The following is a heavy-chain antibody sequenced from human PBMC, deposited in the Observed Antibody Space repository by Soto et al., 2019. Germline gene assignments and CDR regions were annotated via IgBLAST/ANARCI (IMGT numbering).Heavy chain of an antibody. CDR1: GFTFSSYA. CDR2: ISGSGGST. V-gene: IGHV3-23*01. J-gene: IGHJ6*03. CDR3: ANHHFDWSNQYYYYYMDV. Sequence: GGSLRLSCAASGFTFSSYAMSWVRQAPGKGLEWVSAISGSGGSTYYADSVKGRFTISRDNSKNTLYLQMNSLRAEDTAVYYCANHHFDWSNQYYYYYMDVWGKGTTVTVSS. D-gene: IGHD3-9*01.